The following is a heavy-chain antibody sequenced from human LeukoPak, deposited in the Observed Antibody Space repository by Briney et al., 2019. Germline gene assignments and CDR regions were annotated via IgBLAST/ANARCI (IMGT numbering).Heavy chain of an antibody. J-gene: IGHJ6*02. V-gene: IGHV4-4*07. D-gene: IGHD2-15*01. Sequence: SGTLSLTCTVSGGSISSYYWSWIPQPAGKGLEWIGRIYTSGSTNYNPSLKSRVTMSVDTSKNQFSLKLSSVTAADTAVYYCGVVAASYYYYGMDVWGQGTTVTVSS. CDR3: GVVAASYYYYGMDV. CDR2: IYTSGST. CDR1: GGSISSYY.